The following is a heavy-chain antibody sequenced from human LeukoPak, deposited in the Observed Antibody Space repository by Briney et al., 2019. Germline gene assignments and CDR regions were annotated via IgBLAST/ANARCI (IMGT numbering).Heavy chain of an antibody. D-gene: IGHD3-3*01. CDR2: MNPNSGNT. V-gene: IGHV1-8*03. Sequence: ASVKVSCKASGYTFTSYDINWVRQATGQGLEWMGWMNPNSGNTGYAQKFQGRVTITRKNSISKDYMEVRRQRSEDTAVYYCARGKRVRFLEWFRGLNWFDPWGQGTLVTVSS. CDR3: ARGKRVRFLEWFRGLNWFDP. CDR1: GYTFTSYD. J-gene: IGHJ5*02.